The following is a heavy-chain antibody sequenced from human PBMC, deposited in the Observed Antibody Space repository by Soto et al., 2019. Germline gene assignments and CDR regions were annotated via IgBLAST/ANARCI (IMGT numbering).Heavy chain of an antibody. CDR2: MSGSGGST. CDR1: GFTFSTYA. J-gene: IGHJ4*02. V-gene: IGHV3-23*01. Sequence: GGSLRLSCAVYGFTFSTYAMSWVRQAPGKGLEWVSAMSGSGGSTYYADSVKGRFTISRDNSKNTLYLQMNSLRAEDTALYYCAKSYSSNWYDYFDYWGRGTLVTVSS. D-gene: IGHD6-13*01. CDR3: AKSYSSNWYDYFDY.